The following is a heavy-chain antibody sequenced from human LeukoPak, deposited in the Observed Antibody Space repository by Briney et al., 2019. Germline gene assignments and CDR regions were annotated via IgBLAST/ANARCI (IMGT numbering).Heavy chain of an antibody. V-gene: IGHV4-34*01. CDR3: ASDTGYNHAFDI. D-gene: IGHD5-24*01. CDR1: GGSFSGYY. Sequence: SETLSLTCAVYGGSFSGYYWSWIRQPPGKGLEWIGEINHSGSTNYNPSLKSRVTISVDTSKNQFSLKLSSVTAADTAVYYCASDTGYNHAFDIWGQGTMVTVSS. CDR2: INHSGST. J-gene: IGHJ3*02.